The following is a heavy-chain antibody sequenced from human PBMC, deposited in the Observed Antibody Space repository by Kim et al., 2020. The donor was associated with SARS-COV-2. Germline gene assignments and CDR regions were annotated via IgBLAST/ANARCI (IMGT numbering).Heavy chain of an antibody. CDR1: GFTVSTKY. Sequence: GGSLRLSCAASGFTVSTKYMSWVRQAPGQGLEWVSVVYSGGSTYFADSVKGRFAISRDNSKNTLFLQMNSLRAEDTAVYYCARGRDGYKAFDCWGQGTLVTVSS. V-gene: IGHV3-53*01. CDR2: VYSGGST. D-gene: IGHD5-12*01. J-gene: IGHJ4*02. CDR3: ARGRDGYKAFDC.